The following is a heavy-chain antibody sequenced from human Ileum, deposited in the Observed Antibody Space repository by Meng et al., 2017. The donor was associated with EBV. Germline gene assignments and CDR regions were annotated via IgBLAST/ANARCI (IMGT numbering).Heavy chain of an antibody. V-gene: IGHV4-4*02. D-gene: IGHD1-7*01. CDR3: GRDQGRELINH. Sequence: QVQLQESGPGLVKPSGTLSVSCTVSGDSIRSDIWWSWVRQPPGKGLEWIGEVYHRGDTNYNPSLKSRVDISVDKSKNQFYLSLFSVTAADTAVYYCGRDQGRELINHWGQGTLVTVSS. CDR2: VYHRGDT. J-gene: IGHJ4*02. CDR1: GDSIRSDIW.